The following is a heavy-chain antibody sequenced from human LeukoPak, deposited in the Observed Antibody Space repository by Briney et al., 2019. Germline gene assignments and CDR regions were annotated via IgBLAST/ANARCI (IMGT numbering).Heavy chain of an antibody. Sequence: SETLSLTCTVSGGSISSGDYYWGWIRQPPGKGLEWIGSIYYSGSTYYNPSLKSRVTISVDTSKNQFSLKLSSVTAADTAVYYCATARAGGITIFGVVSTSFDYWGQGTLVTVSS. V-gene: IGHV4-39*01. CDR1: GGSISSGDYY. CDR3: ATARAGGITIFGVVSTSFDY. D-gene: IGHD3-3*01. CDR2: IYYSGST. J-gene: IGHJ4*02.